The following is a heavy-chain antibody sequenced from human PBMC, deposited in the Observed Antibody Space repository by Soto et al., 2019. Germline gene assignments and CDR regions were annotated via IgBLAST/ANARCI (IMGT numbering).Heavy chain of an antibody. Sequence: PSETLSLTCTVSGGSVSSGTYDWNWIRQSPGKGLEWIGYISNTGSTDHNPSFESRVTISVDTSKNQFSLTLRSVTAADTAVYFCSRGPLYYANTIGYYYRGPFDYWCQGSLGTVSS. D-gene: IGHD3-22*01. J-gene: IGHJ4*02. CDR2: ISNTGST. CDR1: GGSVSSGTYD. V-gene: IGHV4-61*01. CDR3: SRGPLYYANTIGYYYRGPFDY.